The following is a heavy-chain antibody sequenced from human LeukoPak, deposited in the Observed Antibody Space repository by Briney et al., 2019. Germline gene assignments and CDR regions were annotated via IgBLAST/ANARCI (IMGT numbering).Heavy chain of an antibody. J-gene: IGHJ4*02. D-gene: IGHD1-26*01. CDR1: GFTFSSYS. Sequence: GGSLRLSCAASGFTFSSYSMNWVRQAPGKGLEWVSYIGSSSSTIYYADSVKGRFTISRDNSKNTLYLQMNSLRAEDTAVYYCAKVASGSYYNWPFDYWGQGTLVTVSS. CDR3: AKVASGSYYNWPFDY. V-gene: IGHV3-48*01. CDR2: IGSSSSTI.